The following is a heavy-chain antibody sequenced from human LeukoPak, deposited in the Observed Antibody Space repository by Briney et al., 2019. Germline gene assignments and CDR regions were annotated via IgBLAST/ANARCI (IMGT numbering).Heavy chain of an antibody. Sequence: GGSLRLSCAASGFTFSSYTMNWVRQAPGKGLEWVSFITTSSYIYYADSVKGRFTISRDNAKNSLYLQMNSLRAEDTAVYYCARDRPYRYWGQGTLVTVSS. J-gene: IGHJ4*02. CDR1: GFTFSSYT. CDR2: ITTSSYI. D-gene: IGHD6-6*01. CDR3: ARDRPYRY. V-gene: IGHV3-21*01.